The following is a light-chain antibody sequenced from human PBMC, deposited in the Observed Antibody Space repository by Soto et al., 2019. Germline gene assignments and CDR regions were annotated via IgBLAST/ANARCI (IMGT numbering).Light chain of an antibody. CDR3: SSYAGSSNV. Sequence: QSVLTQPPSAYGSPGQSVAISCTGNRSDVGGYNYVSWYQQHPGKAPKLMIYEVNKRPSGVPDRFSVSKSGNTASLTVSGLQAEDEADYYCSSYAGSSNVFATGTKLTVL. J-gene: IGLJ1*01. V-gene: IGLV2-8*01. CDR1: RSDVGGYNY. CDR2: EVN.